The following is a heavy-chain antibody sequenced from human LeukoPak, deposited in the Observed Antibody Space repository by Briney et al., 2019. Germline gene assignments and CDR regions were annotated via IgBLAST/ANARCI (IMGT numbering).Heavy chain of an antibody. CDR1: GYTFTSYG. J-gene: IGHJ5*02. V-gene: IGHV1-18*01. D-gene: IGHD6-6*01. CDR2: ISAYNGNT. Sequence: ASAKVSCKASGYTFTSYGISWVRQAPGQGLEWMGWISAYNGNTNYAQKLQGRVTMTTDTSTSTAYMELRSLRSDDTAVYYCARSRVLYSSSPGRDWFDPWGQGTLVTVSS. CDR3: ARSRVLYSSSPGRDWFDP.